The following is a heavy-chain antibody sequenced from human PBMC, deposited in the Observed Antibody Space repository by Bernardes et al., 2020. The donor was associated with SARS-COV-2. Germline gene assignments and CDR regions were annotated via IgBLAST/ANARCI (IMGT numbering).Heavy chain of an antibody. V-gene: IGHV1-18*01. J-gene: IGHJ5*02. CDR3: ATVVGYSYGGGWFDP. CDR2: ISADNGNT. D-gene: IGHD5-18*01. Sequence: ASVKVSCKASGYTFTSYGISWVRQAPGQGLEWMGWISADNGNTNYAQKVQGRVTMTTDTSTSTAYMELRRLRSADRAVYYCATVVGYSYGGGWFDPWGQGTLVTVSS. CDR1: GYTFTSYG.